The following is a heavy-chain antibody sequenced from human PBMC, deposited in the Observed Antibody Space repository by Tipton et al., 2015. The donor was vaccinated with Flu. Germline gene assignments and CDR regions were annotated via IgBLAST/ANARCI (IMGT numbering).Heavy chain of an antibody. CDR3: ASPGYGSGNSDS. CDR2: ITPSGDRT. CDR1: GFTFSSSP. Sequence: SLRLSCVASGFTFSSSPLSWARQAPGKGLEWVASITPSGDRTFFADSVKGRFTLARDNSGNTLYLQMNSLRAEDTALYYCASPGYGSGNSDSWGQGTLVTVSS. D-gene: IGHD3-10*01. V-gene: IGHV3-23*01. J-gene: IGHJ4*02.